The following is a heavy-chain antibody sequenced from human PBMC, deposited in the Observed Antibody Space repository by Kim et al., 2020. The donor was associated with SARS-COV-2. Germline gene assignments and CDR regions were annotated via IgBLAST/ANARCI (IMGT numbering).Heavy chain of an antibody. J-gene: IGHJ4*02. D-gene: IGHD6-6*01. CDR3: ARDSPGIAARLTPLDY. Sequence: ASVKVSCKASGYTFTGYYMHWVRQAPGQGLEWMGWINPNSGGTNYAQKFQGRVTMTRDTSISTAYMELSRLRSDDTAVYYCARDSPGIAARLTPLDYWGQGTLVTVSS. CDR1: GYTFTGYY. CDR2: INPNSGGT. V-gene: IGHV1-2*02.